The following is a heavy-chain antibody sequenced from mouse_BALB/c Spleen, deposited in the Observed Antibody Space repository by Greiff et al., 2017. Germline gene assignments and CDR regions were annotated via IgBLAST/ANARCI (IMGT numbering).Heavy chain of an antibody. CDR3: AREIYYDYDGDAMDY. CDR2: ISYSGST. D-gene: IGHD2-4*01. CDR1: GYSITSDYA. J-gene: IGHJ4*01. V-gene: IGHV3-2*02. Sequence: EVQLQESGPGLVKPSQSLSLTCTVTGYSITSDYAWNWIRQFPGNKLEWMGYISYSGSTSYNPSLKSRISITRDTSKNQFFLQLNSVTTEDTATYYCAREIYYDYDGDAMDYWGQGTSVTVSS.